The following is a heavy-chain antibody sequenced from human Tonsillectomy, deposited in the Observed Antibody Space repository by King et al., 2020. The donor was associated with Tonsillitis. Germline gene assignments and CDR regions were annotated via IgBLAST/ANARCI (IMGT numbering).Heavy chain of an antibody. D-gene: IGHD3-10*01. J-gene: IGHJ4*02. Sequence: VQLVESGGGLVKPGGSLRLSCAASGFTFSSYSMNWVRQAPGKGLEWVSSISSSSSYIYYADSVKGRFTISRDNAKNSLYLQMNSLRAEDTAVYYCARDGEYYYSSGSYYTFDYWGQGTLVTVSS. CDR3: ARDGEYYYSSGSYYTFDY. V-gene: IGHV3-21*01. CDR1: GFTFSSYS. CDR2: ISSSSSYI.